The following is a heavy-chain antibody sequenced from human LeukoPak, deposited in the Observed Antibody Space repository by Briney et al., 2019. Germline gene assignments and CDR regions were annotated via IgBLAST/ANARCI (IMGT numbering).Heavy chain of an antibody. J-gene: IGHJ6*02. CDR2: IWYDGSNK. CDR3: ARVFTGSSWYRNYGMDV. Sequence: SCKASGGTFSSYGMHWVRQAPGKGLEWVAVIWYDGSNKYYADSVKGRFTISRDNSKNTLYLQMNSLRAEDTAVYYCARVFTGSSWYRNYGMDVWGQGTTVTVSS. V-gene: IGHV3-33*01. CDR1: GGTFSSYG. D-gene: IGHD6-13*01.